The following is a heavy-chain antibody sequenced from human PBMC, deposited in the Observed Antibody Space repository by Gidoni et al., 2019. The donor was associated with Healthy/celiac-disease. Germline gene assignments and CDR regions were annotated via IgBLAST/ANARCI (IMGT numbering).Heavy chain of an antibody. Sequence: QVQLQQWGAGLLKPSETLSLTCAVYGGSFSGYYWSWISQPPGKGLEWIGEINHSGSTTYNPSLKSRVTISVDTSKTQFSLKLSSVTAADTAVYYCASGPMNLFRSWAGRREYFQHWGQGTLVTVSS. V-gene: IGHV4-34*01. D-gene: IGHD3-10*02. J-gene: IGHJ1*01. CDR2: INHSGST. CDR1: GGSFSGYY. CDR3: ASGPMNLFRSWAGRREYFQH.